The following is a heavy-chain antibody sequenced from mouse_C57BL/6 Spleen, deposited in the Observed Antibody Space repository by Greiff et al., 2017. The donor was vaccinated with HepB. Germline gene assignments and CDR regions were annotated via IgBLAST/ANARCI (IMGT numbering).Heavy chain of an antibody. CDR3: ARDGNYVGYYAMDY. Sequence: EVHLVESGGGLVKPGGSLKLSCAASGFTFSSYAMSWVRQTPEKRLEWVATISDGGSYTYYPDNVKGRFTISRDNAKNNLYLQMSHLKSEDTAMYYCARDGNYVGYYAMDYWGQGTSVTVSS. CDR2: ISDGGSYT. CDR1: GFTFSSYA. V-gene: IGHV5-4*01. D-gene: IGHD2-1*01. J-gene: IGHJ4*01.